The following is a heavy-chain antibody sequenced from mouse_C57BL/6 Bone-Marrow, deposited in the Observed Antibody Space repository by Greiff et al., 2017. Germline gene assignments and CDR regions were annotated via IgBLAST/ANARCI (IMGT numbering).Heavy chain of an antibody. V-gene: IGHV5-4*03. CDR3: ARGFAY. J-gene: IGHJ3*01. Sequence: EVKLVESGGGLVKPGGSLTLSCAASGFTFSSYAMSWVRQTPEKRLEWVATISDGGSYTYYPDNVKGRFTISRDNAKNNLYLQMSHLKSEDTAMYYCARGFAYWGQGTLVTVSA. CDR1: GFTFSSYA. CDR2: ISDGGSYT.